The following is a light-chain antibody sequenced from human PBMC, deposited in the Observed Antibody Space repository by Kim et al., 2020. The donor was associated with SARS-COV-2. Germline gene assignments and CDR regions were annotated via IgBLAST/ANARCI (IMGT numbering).Light chain of an antibody. J-gene: IGLJ3*02. CDR3: QAWDGNTWV. CDR2: QDI. V-gene: IGLV3-1*01. Sequence: SVSPGQTASITCSGDKLGDKYVSWYQQKSGQSPVLVMYQDIKRPSGIPERFSGSNSGNTATLTISETQTMDEADYYCQAWDGNTWVFGGGTQLTVL. CDR1: KLGDKY.